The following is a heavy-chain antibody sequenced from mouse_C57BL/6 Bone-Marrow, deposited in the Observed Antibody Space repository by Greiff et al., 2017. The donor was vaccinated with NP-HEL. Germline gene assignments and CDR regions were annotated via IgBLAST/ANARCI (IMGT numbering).Heavy chain of an antibody. CDR3: ASYYYGRWYFDV. J-gene: IGHJ1*03. Sequence: QVQLKESGPGLVQPSQSLSITCTVSGFSLTSYGVHWVRQSPGKGLEWLGVIWSGGSTGYNAAFISRLSISKDNSKSQVFFKMNSLQADDTAIYYCASYYYGRWYFDVWGTGTTVTVSS. CDR2: IWSGGST. V-gene: IGHV2-2*01. D-gene: IGHD1-1*01. CDR1: GFSLTSYG.